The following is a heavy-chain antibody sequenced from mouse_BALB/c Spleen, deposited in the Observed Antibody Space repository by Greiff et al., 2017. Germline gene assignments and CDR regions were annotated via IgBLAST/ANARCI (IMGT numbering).Heavy chain of an antibody. Sequence: EVKLEESGGDLVKPGGSLKLSCAASGFTFSSYGMSWVRQTPDKRLEWVATISSGGSYTYYPDSVKGRFTISRDNAKNTLYLQMSSLKSEDTAMYYCARHEGGNYGDYAMDYWGQGTSVTVSS. CDR1: GFTFSSYG. D-gene: IGHD2-1*01. CDR3: ARHEGGNYGDYAMDY. J-gene: IGHJ4*01. V-gene: IGHV5-6*02. CDR2: ISSGGSYT.